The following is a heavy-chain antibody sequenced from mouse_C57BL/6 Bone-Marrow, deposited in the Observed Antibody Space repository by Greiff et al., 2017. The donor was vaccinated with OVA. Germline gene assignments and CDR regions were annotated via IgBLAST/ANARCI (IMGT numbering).Heavy chain of an antibody. D-gene: IGHD2-1*01. J-gene: IGHJ3*01. Sequence: VQLQQSGPELVKPGASVKISCKASGYTFTDYYMNWVKQSHGKSLEWIGDINPNNGGTSYNQKFKGKATLTVDKSSSTAYMELRSLTSEDSAVYYCAREGYYGIQAWFAYWGQGTLVTVSA. CDR3: AREGYYGIQAWFAY. V-gene: IGHV1-26*01. CDR1: GYTFTDYY. CDR2: INPNNGGT.